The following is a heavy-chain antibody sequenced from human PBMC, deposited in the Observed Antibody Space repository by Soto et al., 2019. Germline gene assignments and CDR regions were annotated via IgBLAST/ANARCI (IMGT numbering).Heavy chain of an antibody. J-gene: IGHJ6*02. V-gene: IGHV3-48*04. D-gene: IGHD5-12*01. CDR1: GFSFSSHS. Sequence: EVQLVESGGGFVRPGGSVRLSCAASGFSFSSHSMNWVRRAPGKGLEWISYISSRSNTIYSADSLRGRFTISRDNARNSLYLQINSLRAEDTAVYYCARDPRRSDYDLLHSYGMDVWGQGTTVTVSS. CDR3: ARDPRRSDYDLLHSYGMDV. CDR2: ISSRSNTI.